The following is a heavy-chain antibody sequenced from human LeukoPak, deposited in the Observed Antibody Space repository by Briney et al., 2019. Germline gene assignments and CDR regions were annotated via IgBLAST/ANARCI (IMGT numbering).Heavy chain of an antibody. J-gene: IGHJ4*02. Sequence: GGSLRLSCAASGFTFSSYAMHWVRQAPGKGLEWVAVISYDGSNKYYADSVKGRFTISRDNSKSTLYLQMNSLRAEDTAVYYCARDPTEATKRYFDYWGQGTLVTVSS. V-gene: IGHV3-30*04. CDR2: ISYDGSNK. CDR1: GFTFSSYA. D-gene: IGHD5-24*01. CDR3: ARDPTEATKRYFDY.